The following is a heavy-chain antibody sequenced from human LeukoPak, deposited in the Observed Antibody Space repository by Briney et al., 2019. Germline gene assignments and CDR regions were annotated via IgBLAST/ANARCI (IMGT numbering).Heavy chain of an antibody. CDR2: INHSGST. V-gene: IGHV4-34*01. J-gene: IGHJ4*02. Sequence: SETLSLTCAVYGVSFSGYYWSWIRQPPGKGLEWIGEINHSGSTNYNPSLKSRVTISVDTSKNQFSLKLSSVTAADAAVYYCARGGNYGPNQGMDDYWGQGTLVTVSS. CDR3: ARGGNYGPNQGMDDY. D-gene: IGHD3-10*01. CDR1: GVSFSGYY.